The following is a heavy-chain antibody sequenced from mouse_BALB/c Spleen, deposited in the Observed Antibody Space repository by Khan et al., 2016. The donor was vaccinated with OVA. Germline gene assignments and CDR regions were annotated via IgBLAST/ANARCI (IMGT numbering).Heavy chain of an antibody. CDR1: GFTFSDYY. CDR2: ISDGGSYI. V-gene: IGHV5-4*02. J-gene: IGHJ2*01. Sequence: EVELVESGGGLVKPGGSLKLSCAASGFTFSDYYMYWVRQTPEKRLEWVATISDGGSYIYYPDSVKGRFTISRDNAKKTLYLQMGSLKSEDKAMYYCARGYPFFDYWGQGTTLTVSS. CDR3: ARGYPFFDY.